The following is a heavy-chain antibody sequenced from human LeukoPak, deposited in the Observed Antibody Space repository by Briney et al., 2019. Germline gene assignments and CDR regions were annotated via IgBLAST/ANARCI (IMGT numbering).Heavy chain of an antibody. CDR1: GFTFSSYS. CDR2: ISSSSSYI. V-gene: IGHV3-21*04. D-gene: IGHD3-10*01. J-gene: IGHJ6*02. Sequence: GSLRLSCAASGFTFSSYSMNWVRQAPGKGLEWVSSISSSSSYIYYADSVKGRFTISRDNSKNTLYLQMSSLRAEDTAVYYCAKSLGIYYRSGMDVWGQGTTVSVSS. CDR3: AKSLGIYYRSGMDV.